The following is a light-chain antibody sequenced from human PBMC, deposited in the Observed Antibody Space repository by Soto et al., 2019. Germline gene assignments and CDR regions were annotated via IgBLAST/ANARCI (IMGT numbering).Light chain of an antibody. V-gene: IGLV1-40*01. CDR3: QSYDSSLTV. J-gene: IGLJ2*01. CDR1: SSNIGAGYD. Sequence: QPVLTQPPSVSGAPGQRVTIYCTGSSSNIGAGYDVHWYQQLPGTAPKLLIYGNSNRPSGVPDRFSGSKSGTSASLAITGLQAEDEADYYCQSYDSSLTVFGGGTNVTVL. CDR2: GNS.